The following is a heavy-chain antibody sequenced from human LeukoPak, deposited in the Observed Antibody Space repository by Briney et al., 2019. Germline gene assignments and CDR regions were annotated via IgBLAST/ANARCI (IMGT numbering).Heavy chain of an antibody. D-gene: IGHD3-22*01. CDR1: GYTFTGYY. J-gene: IGHJ3*02. V-gene: IGHV1-2*02. Sequence: ASVKVSCKASGYTFTGYYMHWVRQAPGQGLEWMGWINPNSGGTNYAQKFQGRVTMTRDTSISTAYMELSRLRSDDTAVYYCARGPYYYDSSGYYRPSGAFDIWGQGTMVTVSS. CDR3: ARGPYYYDSSGYYRPSGAFDI. CDR2: INPNSGGT.